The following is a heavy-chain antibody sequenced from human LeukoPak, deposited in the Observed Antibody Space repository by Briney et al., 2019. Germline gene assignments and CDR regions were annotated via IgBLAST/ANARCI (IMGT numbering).Heavy chain of an antibody. V-gene: IGHV4-39*02. CDR2: ISYSGST. J-gene: IGHJ6*02. CDR3: AKEYVGSLFYYGMDV. Sequence: SETLSLTCTVSGGSFSSSSYFWGWIRQPPGKGLEWIGTISYSGSTYYHPSLKSRVTISVDTSKNQYSLKLRSVTAADTAVYYCAKEYVGSLFYYGMDVWGQGTTLTVSS. CDR1: GGSFSSSSYF. D-gene: IGHD1-26*01.